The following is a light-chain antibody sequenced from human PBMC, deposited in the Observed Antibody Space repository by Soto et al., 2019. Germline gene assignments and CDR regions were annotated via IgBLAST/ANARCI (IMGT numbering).Light chain of an antibody. J-gene: IGLJ1*01. CDR3: SSYTSSSTRGIYV. CDR2: EVS. V-gene: IGLV2-14*01. Sequence: QSVLAQPASVSGSPGQSIIISCTGTSSDVNDYNFVSWYQQHPGKASKLMIYEVSYRPSGVSNRFSGSKSGNTASLTISGLQAEDEADYYCSSYTSSSTRGIYVFGSGTKVTVL. CDR1: SSDVNDYNF.